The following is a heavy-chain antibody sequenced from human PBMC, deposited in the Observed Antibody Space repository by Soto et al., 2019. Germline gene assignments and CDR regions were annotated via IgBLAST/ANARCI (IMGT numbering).Heavy chain of an antibody. CDR2: INHSENN. D-gene: IGHD3-16*01. CDR3: ARGGSNDWQVALDI. CDR1: GGSFSTYY. Sequence: SETLSLTCVVSGGSFSTYYYNWIRQSPGKGLEWIGEINHSENNNYSPSLKSRVAMSLDTSKNEFSLKLTSVTAADTAVYYCARGGSNDWQVALDIWGQGTMVTVSS. V-gene: IGHV4-34*01. J-gene: IGHJ3*02.